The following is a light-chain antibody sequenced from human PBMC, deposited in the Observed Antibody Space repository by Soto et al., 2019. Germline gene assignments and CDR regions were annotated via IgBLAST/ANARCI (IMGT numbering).Light chain of an antibody. Sequence: QSALTQPPSASGSPGQAVTISCTGTSSDVGGSNYVSWYQQHPGKARKLMIYEVSKRPSGVPDLFSGSKSGNTASLTVSGLQAEDEADYYCSSYAGSNNLGVVFGGGTKVTVL. V-gene: IGLV2-8*01. CDR2: EVS. CDR1: SSDVGGSNY. CDR3: SSYAGSNNLGVV. J-gene: IGLJ2*01.